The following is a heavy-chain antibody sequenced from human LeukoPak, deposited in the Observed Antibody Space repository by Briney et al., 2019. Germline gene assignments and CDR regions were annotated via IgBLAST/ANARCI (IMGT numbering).Heavy chain of an antibody. D-gene: IGHD3-9*01. CDR3: ATTQFPRATGHYVDLDY. J-gene: IGHJ4*02. Sequence: GEALKISCQASGYVFSNYRIDWVRQMPGKGREWMGIVHPGDSQTKYSPSFQGQVTISADKSINTAYLQWSSLKASDTAFYYCATTQFPRATGHYVDLDYWGQGTLVTVSS. CDR1: GYVFSNYR. CDR2: VHPGDSQT. V-gene: IGHV5-51*01.